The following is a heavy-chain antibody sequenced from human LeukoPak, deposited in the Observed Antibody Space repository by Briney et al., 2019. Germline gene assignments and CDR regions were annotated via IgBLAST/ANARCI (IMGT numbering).Heavy chain of an antibody. CDR1: GGSISSYY. J-gene: IGHJ6*03. V-gene: IGHV4-59*01. Sequence: SETLSLTCTVSGGSISSYYWSWIRQPPGKGLEWIGYIYYSGSTNYNPSLKSRVTISVDTSKNQFSLKLSSVTAADTAVYYCARGGYSYGQYYYYYMDVWGKGTTVTVSS. CDR2: IYYSGST. D-gene: IGHD5-18*01. CDR3: ARGGYSYGQYYYYYMDV.